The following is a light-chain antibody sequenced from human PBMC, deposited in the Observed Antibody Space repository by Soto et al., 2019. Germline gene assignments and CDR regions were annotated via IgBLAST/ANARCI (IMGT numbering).Light chain of an antibody. J-gene: IGKJ1*01. CDR3: QQYGNSPWT. V-gene: IGKV3-20*01. CDR2: GAS. CDR1: LSLSSSY. Sequence: EIVFTQSPCTLSMSPGERATLSCRASLSLSSSYIAWYQQKPGQAPRLLIYGASSRATGIPDRFSGSGSGTEFTLTITRLEPEDFAVYHCQQYGNSPWTFGQGTKVDIK.